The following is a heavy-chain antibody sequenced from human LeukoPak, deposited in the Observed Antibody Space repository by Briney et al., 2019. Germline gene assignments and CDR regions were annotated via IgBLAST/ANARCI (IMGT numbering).Heavy chain of an antibody. CDR2: IYTSGST. V-gene: IGHV4-61*02. CDR3: ARDAGSYTYYYGSGSLNWFDT. CDR1: GGSISSGGYY. J-gene: IGHJ5*02. D-gene: IGHD3-10*01. Sequence: SETLSLTCTVSGGSISSGGYYWSWIRQPAGKGLECIGRIYTSGSTNYNPSLKSRVTISVDTSKNQFSLKLSSVTAADTAVYYCARDAGSYTYYYGSGSLNWFDTWGQGTLVTVSS.